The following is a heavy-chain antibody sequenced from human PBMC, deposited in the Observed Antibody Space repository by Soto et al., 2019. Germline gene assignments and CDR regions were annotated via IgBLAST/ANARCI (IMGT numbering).Heavy chain of an antibody. J-gene: IGHJ4*02. CDR3: SGAESPDTAYFSLY. CDR2: IRSKAYGGTT. D-gene: IGHD1-26*01. Sequence: PGGSLRLSCTASGFTFGDYAMSWVRQAPGKGLEWVGFIRSKAYGGTTEYAASVKGRFTISRDDSKSIAYLQMNSLKTEDTAVYYCSGAESPDTAYFSLYWGQANLGTVSS. CDR1: GFTFGDYA. V-gene: IGHV3-49*04.